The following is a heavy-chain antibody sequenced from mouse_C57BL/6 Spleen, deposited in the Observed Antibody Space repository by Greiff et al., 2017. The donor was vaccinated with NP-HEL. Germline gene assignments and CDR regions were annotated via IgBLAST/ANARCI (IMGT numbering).Heavy chain of an antibody. D-gene: IGHD2-3*01. CDR3: ARDTYDGYSYAMDY. V-gene: IGHV5-16*01. CDR1: GFTFSDYY. CDR2: INYDGSST. Sequence: DVHLVESEGGLVQPGSSMKLSCTASGFTFSDYYMAWVRQVPEKGLEWVANINYDGSSTYYLDSLKSRFIISRDNAKNILYLQMSSLKSEDTATYYCARDTYDGYSYAMDYWGQGTSVTVSS. J-gene: IGHJ4*01.